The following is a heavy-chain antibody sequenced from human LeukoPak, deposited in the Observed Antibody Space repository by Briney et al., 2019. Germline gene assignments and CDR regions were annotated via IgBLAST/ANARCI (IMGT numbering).Heavy chain of an antibody. Sequence: GGSLRLSCAASGFTFSSYGMSWVRPAQGKGLEWVSAISCSGASTSYADSGRGPFTTSRDNSKNTLYLQMNSLRAEDTAVYECGKPPRASVVITPLYYFEYWGQRTLVTVSS. J-gene: IGHJ4*02. CDR2: ISCSGAST. D-gene: IGHD3-22*01. CDR1: GFTFSSYG. V-gene: IGHV3-23*01. CDR3: GKPPRASVVITPLYYFEY.